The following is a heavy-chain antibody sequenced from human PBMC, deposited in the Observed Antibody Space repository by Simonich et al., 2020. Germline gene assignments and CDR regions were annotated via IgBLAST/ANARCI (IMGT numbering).Heavy chain of an antibody. D-gene: IGHD1-1*01. V-gene: IGHV4-34*01. CDR2: INHKRSN. Sequence: QVQLQQWGAGLLKPSETLSLTCAVYGGSFSGYYWSWIRQPPGKWLEWIAEINHKRSNNYNPSLKSRVTISVDTSKNQFSLKLSSVTAADTAVYYCARHLQLGPFDYWGQGTLVTVSS. CDR1: GGSFSGYY. CDR3: ARHLQLGPFDY. J-gene: IGHJ4*02.